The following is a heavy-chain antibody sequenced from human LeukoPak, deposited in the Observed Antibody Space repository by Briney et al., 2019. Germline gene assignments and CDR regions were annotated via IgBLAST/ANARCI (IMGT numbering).Heavy chain of an antibody. CDR1: GFIFSDYG. CDR2: ISSSSSTI. Sequence: GGSLRLSCAASGFIFSDYGMSWVRQAPGKGLEWVSYISSSSSTIYYADSVEGRFTISRDNAKNSLYLQMNSLRDEDTAVYYCARDSHYGGFLFDYWGQGTLVTVSS. V-gene: IGHV3-48*02. CDR3: ARDSHYGGFLFDY. D-gene: IGHD4-23*01. J-gene: IGHJ4*02.